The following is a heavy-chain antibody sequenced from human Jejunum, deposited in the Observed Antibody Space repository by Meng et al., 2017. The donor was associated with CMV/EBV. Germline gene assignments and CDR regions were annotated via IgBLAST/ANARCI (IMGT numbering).Heavy chain of an antibody. CDR2: FYSSDTS. D-gene: IGHD1-26*01. V-gene: IGHV4-4*07. Sequence: VEVEGRSTGLVELSETLSLPCTVSGGSINNYDWSWIRQSAGKGLEWIGRFYSSDTSNYHPSLNSRVTMSLDTSKKQFSLILSSVTAADTARYYCARGPGASTREGFDHWGLGTLVTVSS. CDR3: ARGPGASTREGFDH. J-gene: IGHJ4*02. CDR1: GGSINNYD.